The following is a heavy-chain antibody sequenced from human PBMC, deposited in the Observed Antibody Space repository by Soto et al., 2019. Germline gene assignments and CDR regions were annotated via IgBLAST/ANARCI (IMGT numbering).Heavy chain of an antibody. Sequence: PGGSLRLSCAASGFTFSSYAMSWVRQAPGKGLEWVSAISGSGGSTYYADSVKGRFTISRDNSKNTLYLQMNSLRAEDTAVYYCARKPPSGNSSYSYQDFWGKGTPVTVSS. CDR2: ISGSGGST. J-gene: IGHJ6*03. CDR3: ARKPPSGNSSYSYQDF. V-gene: IGHV3-23*01. D-gene: IGHD1-1*01. CDR1: GFTFSSYA.